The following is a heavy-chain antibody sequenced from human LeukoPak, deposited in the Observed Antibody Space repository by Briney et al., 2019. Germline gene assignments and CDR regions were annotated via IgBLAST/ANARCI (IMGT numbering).Heavy chain of an antibody. CDR2: INHGGST. Sequence: SETLSLTCAVYGGSFSGYYWSWIRQSPGKGLEWIGEINHGGSTNYNPSLKSRVTISVGTSKNQFSLKLSSVTAADTAVYYCARDLLRTARAFDIWGQGTMVTVSS. J-gene: IGHJ3*02. CDR3: ARDLLRTARAFDI. V-gene: IGHV4-34*01. CDR1: GGSFSGYY. D-gene: IGHD5/OR15-5a*01.